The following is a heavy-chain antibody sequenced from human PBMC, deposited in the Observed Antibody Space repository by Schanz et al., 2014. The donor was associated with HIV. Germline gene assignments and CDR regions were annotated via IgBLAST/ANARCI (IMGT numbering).Heavy chain of an antibody. Sequence: QVQLVQSGAEVTKPGASVKVSCTVSGYTLTELSMNWVRQAPGKGLEWMGGFDPEDGEIIYAQKFQGRVTMTEDTSTDTVYMELSSLRSEDTAVYYCASREFGIYYYGLDVWGQGTTVTVSS. J-gene: IGHJ6*02. CDR2: FDPEDGEI. V-gene: IGHV1-24*01. CDR1: GYTLTELS. CDR3: ASREFGIYYYGLDV. D-gene: IGHD3-10*01.